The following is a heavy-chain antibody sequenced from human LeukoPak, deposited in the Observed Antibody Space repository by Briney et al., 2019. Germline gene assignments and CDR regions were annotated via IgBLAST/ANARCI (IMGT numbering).Heavy chain of an antibody. D-gene: IGHD3-22*01. J-gene: IGHJ4*02. Sequence: GGSLRLSCAASGFTFSSYGMHWVRQAPGKGLEWVAVISYDGSNKYYADSVKGRFTISRDNSKNTLYLQMNSLRAEDTAVYYCARALRYYYDSSGYPGDWGQGTLVTVSS. CDR3: ARALRYYYDSSGYPGD. CDR2: ISYDGSNK. CDR1: GFTFSSYG. V-gene: IGHV3-30*03.